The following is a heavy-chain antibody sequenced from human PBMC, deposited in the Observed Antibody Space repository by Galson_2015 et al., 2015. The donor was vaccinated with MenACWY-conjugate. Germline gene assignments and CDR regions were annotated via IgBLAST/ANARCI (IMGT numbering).Heavy chain of an antibody. CDR3: AKEGAGLRG. D-gene: IGHD5/OR15-5a*01. Sequence: FSLSVSLVSRSLASFPFLLPSPSLFLEWLGRTYYRSKWYYDYALSVKSRLIINPDTSKNQFSLQLNSVTPEDTAVYYCAKEGAGLRGWGQGTLVIVSS. J-gene: IGHJ4*02. CDR2: TYYRSKWYY. CDR1: VSLVSRSLAS. V-gene: IGHV6-1*01.